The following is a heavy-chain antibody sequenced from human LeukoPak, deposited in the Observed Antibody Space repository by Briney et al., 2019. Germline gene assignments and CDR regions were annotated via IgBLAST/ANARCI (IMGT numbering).Heavy chain of an antibody. D-gene: IGHD1-26*01. CDR2: ISSSGNTI. V-gene: IGHV3-48*03. Sequence: PGGSLRLSCAASGFTFSSYEMHWVRQAPGKGLEWVSYISSSGNTIYYADSVKGRFTISRDNAKNSLYLQMNSLRAEDTAAYYCADQSGSYLHYWGQGTLVTVSS. J-gene: IGHJ4*02. CDR3: ADQSGSYLHY. CDR1: GFTFSSYE.